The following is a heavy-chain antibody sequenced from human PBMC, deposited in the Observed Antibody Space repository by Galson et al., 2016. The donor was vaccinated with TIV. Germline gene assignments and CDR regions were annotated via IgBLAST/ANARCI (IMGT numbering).Heavy chain of an antibody. V-gene: IGHV1-2*02. CDR2: IIPNSGGT. CDR1: GYNFIGYY. Sequence: SVKVSCKASGYNFIGYYMHWVRQAPGQGLEWMGWIIPNSGGTNYAQKFQGRVTITRDKSMRTAYMELSRLRSDDTALYYCVRGSLYLWGQGTFVTVSS. J-gene: IGHJ5*02. CDR3: VRGSLYL.